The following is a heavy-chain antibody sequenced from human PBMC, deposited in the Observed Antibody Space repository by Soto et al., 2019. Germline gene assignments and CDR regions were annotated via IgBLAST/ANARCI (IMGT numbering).Heavy chain of an antibody. Sequence: KPSETLSLTCAVSGGSLSSGGYSWSWIRQPPGKGLEWIGYIYHSGSTYYNPSLKSRVTISVDRSKNQFSLKLSSVTAADTAVYYCASGNWNYGWFDPWGQGTLVTVSS. CDR1: GGSLSSGGYS. V-gene: IGHV4-30-2*01. CDR3: ASGNWNYGWFDP. CDR2: IYHSGST. D-gene: IGHD1-7*01. J-gene: IGHJ5*02.